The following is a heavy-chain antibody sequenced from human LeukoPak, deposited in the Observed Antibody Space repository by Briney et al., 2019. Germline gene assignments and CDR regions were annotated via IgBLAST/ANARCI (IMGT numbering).Heavy chain of an antibody. CDR1: GYSISSGYY. J-gene: IGHJ3*02. V-gene: IGHV4-38-2*01. CDR2: IYHSGST. D-gene: IGHD3-22*01. CDR3: ATSYYDSSGYRLAAFDI. Sequence: SETLSLTCAVSGYSISSGYYWGWIRQPPGKGLEWIGSIYHSGSTYYNPSLKSRVTISVDTSKNQFSLKLSSVTAADTAVYYCATSYYDSSGYRLAAFDIWGQGTMVTVSS.